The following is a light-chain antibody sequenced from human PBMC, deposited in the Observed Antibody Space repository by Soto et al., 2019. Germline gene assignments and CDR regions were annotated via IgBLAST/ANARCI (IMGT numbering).Light chain of an antibody. J-gene: IGLJ2*01. CDR2: NVY. V-gene: IGLV2-14*03. CDR1: SSDVGGYNF. Sequence: QSALTQPASVSGSPGQSITISCTGTSSDVGGYNFVSWYQQHPGKAPKLMLYNVYDRPSGISHRFSGSRSGNTASLTISWIQAEDEAHYYCNSYTGSVTLVFGGGTKPPS. CDR3: NSYTGSVTLV.